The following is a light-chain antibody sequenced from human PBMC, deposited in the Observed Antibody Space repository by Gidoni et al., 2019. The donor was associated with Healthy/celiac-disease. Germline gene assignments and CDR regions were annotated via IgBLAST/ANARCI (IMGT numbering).Light chain of an antibody. CDR2: EDN. J-gene: IGLJ7*01. CDR1: SGSIASNY. Sequence: NFMLTQPHSVSECRGKKVTISCTRSSGSIASNYVQWYQQRTGSSPTTVLYEDNQSPSSVPYRFSGSIDSSSNSASLTISGLNTEDEADYYCQSYYSSNHAGFGGCTQLTVL. CDR3: QSYYSSNHAG. V-gene: IGLV6-57*01.